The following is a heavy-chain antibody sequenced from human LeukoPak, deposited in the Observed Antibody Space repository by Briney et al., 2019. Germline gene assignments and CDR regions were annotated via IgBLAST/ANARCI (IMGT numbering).Heavy chain of an antibody. CDR2: ISWNSGSI. J-gene: IGHJ4*02. V-gene: IGHV3-9*01. D-gene: IGHD3-10*01. CDR1: GFTFDDYA. Sequence: GGSLRLSCAASGFTFDDYAMHWVRQAPGKGLEWVSGISWNSGSIGYADSVKGRFTISRDNAKNSLYLQINSLRAEDTALYYCAKGPLGCYGSFSAESPYYFDYWGQGTLVTVSS. CDR3: AKGPLGCYGSFSAESPYYFDY.